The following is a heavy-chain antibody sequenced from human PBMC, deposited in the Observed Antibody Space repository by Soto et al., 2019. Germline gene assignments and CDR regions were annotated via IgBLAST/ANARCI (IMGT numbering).Heavy chain of an antibody. CDR2: INAGNGNT. D-gene: IGHD3-3*01. CDR3: ARDMEYYAFWSGLGWVDP. CDR1: GDPFTSHA. J-gene: IGHJ5*02. Sequence: ASVEVSCKASGDPFTSHAMQWVRQAPGQRLEWMGLINAGNGNTKYSQKFQGRVTITRDTSASTAYMELSSLRSEDTAVYYCARDMEYYAFWSGLGWVDPWGQVTLGTVSS. V-gene: IGHV1-3*01.